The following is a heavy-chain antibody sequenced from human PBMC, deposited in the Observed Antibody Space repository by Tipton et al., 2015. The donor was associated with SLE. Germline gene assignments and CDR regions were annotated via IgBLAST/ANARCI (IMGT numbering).Heavy chain of an antibody. Sequence: TLSLTCSVSGASMNSGSYSWHWIRQPAGKALQWLGHIDSSGNTYYNPTLRSRVSISTDVSRNQFSLTLNSVTAADTATYCCARETGTYYSTWFDSWGQGTLVTVSS. CDR3: ARETGTYYSTWFDS. V-gene: IGHV4-61*09. J-gene: IGHJ5*01. D-gene: IGHD1-26*01. CDR1: GASMNSGSYS. CDR2: IDSSGNT.